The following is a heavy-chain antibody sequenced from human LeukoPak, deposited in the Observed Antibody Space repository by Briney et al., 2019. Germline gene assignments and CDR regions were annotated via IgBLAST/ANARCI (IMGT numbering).Heavy chain of an antibody. J-gene: IGHJ5*02. V-gene: IGHV3-23*01. CDR1: GFAFSSYA. CDR3: ATGRDSYRS. Sequence: PGGSLRLSCAASGFAFSSYAMSWVRQAPGKGLEWVSTISGSGDATYYAASVKGRFTISRDNSKNTLYLQMNSLRGEDTAMYYCATGRDSYRSWGQGTLVTVSS. CDR2: ISGSGDAT. D-gene: IGHD5-18*01.